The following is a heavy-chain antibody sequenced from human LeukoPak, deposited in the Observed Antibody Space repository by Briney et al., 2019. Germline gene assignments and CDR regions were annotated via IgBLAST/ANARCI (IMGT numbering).Heavy chain of an antibody. J-gene: IGHJ5*02. CDR2: INPNSGGT. D-gene: IGHD6-19*01. CDR1: GYTFTGYY. Sequence: ASVKVSCKASGYTFTGYYMHWVRQAPGQGLEWMGWINPNSGGTNYAQKFQGRVTMTRDTSISTAYMELSRLRSDDTAVYYCARTRWTAVAGSPWFDPWGQGTLVTVSS. CDR3: ARTRWTAVAGSPWFDP. V-gene: IGHV1-2*02.